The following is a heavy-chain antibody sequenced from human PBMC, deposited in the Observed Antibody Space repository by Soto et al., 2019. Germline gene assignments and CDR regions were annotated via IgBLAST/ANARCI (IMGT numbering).Heavy chain of an antibody. CDR2: VIPLLDAS. CDR1: GDTVFNYT. Sequence: QVQLVQSGAEVKKPGSSVKISCTTSGDTVFNYTFNWVRRAPGQGLEWMGRVIPLLDASNYAEKFQDRVTITADKSTSTAYMELSGLKSDDSAIYYCASGKSQLTQDRMCFYYYMDVWGKGTTVTVSS. V-gene: IGHV1-69*08. CDR3: ASGKSQLTQDRMCFYYYMDV. D-gene: IGHD2-2*01. J-gene: IGHJ6*03.